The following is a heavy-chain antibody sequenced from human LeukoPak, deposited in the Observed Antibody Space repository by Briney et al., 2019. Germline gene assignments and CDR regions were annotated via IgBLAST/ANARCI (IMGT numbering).Heavy chain of an antibody. CDR2: ISYDGSNK. J-gene: IGHJ6*03. Sequence: GGSLRLSCAASGFTFSSYAMHWVRQAPGKGLEWVAVISYDGSNKYYADSVKGRFTISRDNSKNTLYLQMNSLRAEDTAVYYCAKYEQLKNYYYYYMDVWGKGTTVTVSS. V-gene: IGHV3-30-3*02. CDR1: GFTFSSYA. CDR3: AKYEQLKNYYYYYMDV. D-gene: IGHD6-6*01.